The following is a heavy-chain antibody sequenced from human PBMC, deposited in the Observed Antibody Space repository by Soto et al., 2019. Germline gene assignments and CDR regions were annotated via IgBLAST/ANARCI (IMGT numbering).Heavy chain of an antibody. CDR3: TTGIYYDILTGYHNVAY. CDR2: IKSKTDGGTA. V-gene: IGHV3-15*01. CDR1: GFNLSHPW. J-gene: IGHJ4*02. D-gene: IGHD3-9*01. Sequence: GWSLRLSCVASGFNLSHPWMTWVRQAAGKGLEWVGRIKSKTDGGTADYAAPAKGRATISRDDSKNTVYLQMNSLKTEDTAVYYCTTGIYYDILTGYHNVAYWGQGALVTVSS.